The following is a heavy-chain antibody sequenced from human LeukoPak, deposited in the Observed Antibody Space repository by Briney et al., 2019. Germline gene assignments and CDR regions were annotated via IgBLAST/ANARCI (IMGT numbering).Heavy chain of an antibody. CDR1: GYTFTGYY. D-gene: IGHD3-22*01. CDR2: INPNSGGT. J-gene: IGHJ6*02. Sequence: KPWASVKVSCKASGYTFTGYYMHWVRQAPGQGPEWMGWINPNSGGTNYATKFQGRVTMTRGTSISTAYMELSRLRSDDTAVYYCARDDSSGYSTPVWGQGTTVTVSS. V-gene: IGHV1-2*02. CDR3: ARDDSSGYSTPV.